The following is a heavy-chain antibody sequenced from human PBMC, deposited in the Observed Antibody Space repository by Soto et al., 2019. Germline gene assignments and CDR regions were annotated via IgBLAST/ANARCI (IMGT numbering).Heavy chain of an antibody. CDR3: AKVVVLRYFDWLYWFDP. CDR2: ISGSGGST. CDR1: GFTFSSYA. D-gene: IGHD3-9*01. V-gene: IGHV3-23*01. Sequence: GESLKISCAASGFTFSSYAMSWVRQAPGKGLEWVSAISGSGGSTYYADSVKGRFTISRDNSKNTLYLQMNSLRAEDTAVYYCAKVVVLRYFDWLYWFDPWGQGTLVTVSS. J-gene: IGHJ5*02.